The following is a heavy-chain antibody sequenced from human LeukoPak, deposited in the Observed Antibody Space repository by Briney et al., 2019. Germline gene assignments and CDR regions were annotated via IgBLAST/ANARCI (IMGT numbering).Heavy chain of an antibody. Sequence: LRLSCAASGFTFSSYAFHWVRQAPGKGLEWVAVISYDGSNKYYADSVKGRFTISRDNSKNTLYLQMNNLRAEDTAVYYCARAEWRYQLLVPYYYYGMDVWGQGTTVTVSS. V-gene: IGHV3-30*04. CDR1: GFTFSSYA. D-gene: IGHD2-2*01. CDR2: ISYDGSNK. CDR3: ARAEWRYQLLVPYYYYGMDV. J-gene: IGHJ6*02.